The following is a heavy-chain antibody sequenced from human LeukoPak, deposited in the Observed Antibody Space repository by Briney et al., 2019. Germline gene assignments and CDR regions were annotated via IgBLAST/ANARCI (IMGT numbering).Heavy chain of an antibody. V-gene: IGHV3-11*01. CDR2: ISGSESSM. Sequence: GGSLRLSCAASGFSFSESYMSWIRQTPGRGLEWVAYISGSESSMYYADAVKGRFTISRDNARNSLYLYMSSLRADDTAVFYCARGKRRFDYWGQGTLVTVSS. J-gene: IGHJ4*02. CDR1: GFSFSESY. CDR3: ARGKRRFDY.